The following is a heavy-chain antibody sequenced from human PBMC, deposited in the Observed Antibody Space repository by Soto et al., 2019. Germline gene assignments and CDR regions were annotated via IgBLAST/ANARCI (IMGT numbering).Heavy chain of an antibody. D-gene: IGHD6-19*01. CDR2: IQSDGSST. V-gene: IGHV3-74*01. CDR3: AREKAVAGTTFDY. Sequence: EVQLVESGGGSVQPGGSLRLSCAASGFSLSSYWMHWVRQVPGKGLVWVSRIQSDGSSTNYADSVKGRFTISKDNAKNTLYLQMDSLRVEVTAVYYCAREKAVAGTTFDYWGQGTLVTVSS. J-gene: IGHJ4*02. CDR1: GFSLSSYW.